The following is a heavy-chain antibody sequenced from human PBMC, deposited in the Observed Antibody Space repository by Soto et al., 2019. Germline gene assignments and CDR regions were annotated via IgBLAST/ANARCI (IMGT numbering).Heavy chain of an antibody. Sequence: GASVKVSCKASGYTFTSYGLHWVRQAPGQGLEWMGWINAGNGNTKYSQKFQGRVTITRDTSASTGYMELSSLRVDDTAVYYCVVVFISRFDYWGQGTLVTVSS. J-gene: IGHJ4*02. V-gene: IGHV1-3*01. D-gene: IGHD3-22*01. CDR2: INAGNGNT. CDR1: GYTFTSYG. CDR3: VVVFISRFDY.